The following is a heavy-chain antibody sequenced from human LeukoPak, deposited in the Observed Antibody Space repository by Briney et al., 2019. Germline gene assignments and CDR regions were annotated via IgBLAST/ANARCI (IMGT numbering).Heavy chain of an antibody. Sequence: SVKVSCKASGGTFSSYAISWVRQAPGQGLEWMGGIIPIFGTANYAQKFQGRVTITADESTSTAYMELSSLRSEDTVVYYCAMLPNYYGSGSYFDPWGQGTLVTVSS. CDR2: IIPIFGTA. J-gene: IGHJ5*02. D-gene: IGHD3-10*01. CDR1: GGTFSSYA. V-gene: IGHV1-69*13. CDR3: AMLPNYYGSGSYFDP.